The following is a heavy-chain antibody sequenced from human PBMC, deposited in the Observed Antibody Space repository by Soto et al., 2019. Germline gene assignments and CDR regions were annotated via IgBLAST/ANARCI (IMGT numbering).Heavy chain of an antibody. D-gene: IGHD5-12*01. Sequence: SETLSLTCTVSGGSISSGGYYWSWIRQHPGKGLEWIAYIYYTGSTKYNPSLQSRVTISVDTSKNQFSLKLSSVTAADTAVYYCARHTYISGHGLDYWGQGTLVTVSS. J-gene: IGHJ4*02. V-gene: IGHV4-61*08. CDR1: GGSISSGGYY. CDR3: ARHTYISGHGLDY. CDR2: IYYTGST.